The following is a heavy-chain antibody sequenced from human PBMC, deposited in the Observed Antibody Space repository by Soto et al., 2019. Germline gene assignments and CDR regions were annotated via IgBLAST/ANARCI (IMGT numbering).Heavy chain of an antibody. CDR3: AKDLYLGYCSGGSCYAAYDAFDI. CDR2: ISGSGGST. D-gene: IGHD2-15*01. V-gene: IGHV3-23*01. CDR1: GFTFSSYA. Sequence: EVQLLESGGGLVQPGGSLRLSCAASGFTFSSYAMSWVRQAPGKGLEWVSAISGSGGSTYYADSVKGRFTTSRDNSKNTLYLQMNSLRAEDTAVYYCAKDLYLGYCSGGSCYAAYDAFDIWGQGTMVTVSS. J-gene: IGHJ3*02.